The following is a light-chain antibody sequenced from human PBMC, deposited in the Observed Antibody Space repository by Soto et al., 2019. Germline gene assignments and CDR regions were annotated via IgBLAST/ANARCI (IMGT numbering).Light chain of an antibody. CDR3: SSYAGSNNYV. J-gene: IGLJ1*01. V-gene: IGLV2-8*01. CDR1: SSDVGGYNY. CDR2: EVS. Sequence: QSALTQPRSASGSPGQSVTISCTGTSSDVGGYNYISWYQQHPGKAPKLMIYEVSKRPSGVPDRFSGSKSGNTASLTVSGLQAEDEADYYCSSYAGSNNYVFGTGTKVT.